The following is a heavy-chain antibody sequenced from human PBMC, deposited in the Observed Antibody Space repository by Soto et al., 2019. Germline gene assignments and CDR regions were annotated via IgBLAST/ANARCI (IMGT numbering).Heavy chain of an antibody. CDR3: AIKAVIVGATTVNWFDP. D-gene: IGHD1-26*01. V-gene: IGHV1-69*02. Sequence: QVQLVQSGAEVKKPGSSVKVSCKASGGTFSSYTISWVRQAPGQGLEWMGRIIPILGIANYAQKFQGRVTITADKSTSTAYMELSSLRSEDTAVYYWAIKAVIVGATTVNWFDPWGQGTLVTVSS. J-gene: IGHJ5*02. CDR2: IIPILGIA. CDR1: GGTFSSYT.